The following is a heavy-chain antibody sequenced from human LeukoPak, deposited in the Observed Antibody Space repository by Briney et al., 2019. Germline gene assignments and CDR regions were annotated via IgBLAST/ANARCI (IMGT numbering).Heavy chain of an antibody. CDR3: GTAYSARLYGYAFPI. J-gene: IGHJ3*02. Sequence: GGSLRPSCPGSGSTFRFYATSWVRQAPGKGLEWVSCITGDASVTYDADSVKGRFNISRDNSKNTLYLQMNSLRVEDTAVYYFGTAYSARLYGYAFPIWSQEPWVTVSP. D-gene: IGHD3-16*01. CDR1: GSTFRFYA. CDR2: ITGDASVT. V-gene: IGHV3-23*01.